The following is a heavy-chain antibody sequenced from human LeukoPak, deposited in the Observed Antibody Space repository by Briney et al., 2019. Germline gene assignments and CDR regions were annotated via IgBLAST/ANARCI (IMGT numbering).Heavy chain of an antibody. D-gene: IGHD6-13*01. CDR3: ARDRIAAATDAFDI. J-gene: IGHJ3*02. CDR2: IYHSGST. Sequence: PSETLSLTCTVSGYSISSGYYWGWIRQPPGKGLEWVGSIYHSGSTYYNPSLKSRVTISVDTSKNQFSLKLSSVTAADTAVYYCARDRIAAATDAFDIWGQGTMVTVSS. CDR1: GYSISSGYY. V-gene: IGHV4-38-2*02.